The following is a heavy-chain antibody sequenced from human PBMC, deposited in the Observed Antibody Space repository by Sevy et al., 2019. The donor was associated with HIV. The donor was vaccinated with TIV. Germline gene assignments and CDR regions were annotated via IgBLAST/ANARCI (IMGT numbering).Heavy chain of an antibody. J-gene: IGHJ4*02. D-gene: IGHD6-6*01. CDR3: ARRYSSSTGKTFDY. CDR1: GYTFTSYG. Sequence: ASVNVSCKASGYTFTSYGISWVRQAPGEGLEWMGWISTYNGNTNYAQKLQGRVTMTTDTSTSTAYMELRSLRSDDTAVYYCARRYSSSTGKTFDYWGLGTLVTVSS. CDR2: ISTYNGNT. V-gene: IGHV1-18*01.